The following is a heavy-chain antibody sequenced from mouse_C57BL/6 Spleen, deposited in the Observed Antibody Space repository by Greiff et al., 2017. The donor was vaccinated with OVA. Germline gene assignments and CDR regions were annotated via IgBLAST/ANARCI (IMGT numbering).Heavy chain of an antibody. Sequence: VQLQQSGPELVKPGASVKISCKASGYTFTDYYMNWVKQSHGKSLEWIGDINPNNGGTSYNQKFKGKATLTVDKSSSTAYMELRSLTSEDSAVYYCARRTYYSNGGYFDVWGTGTTVTVSS. J-gene: IGHJ1*03. CDR3: ARRTYYSNGGYFDV. V-gene: IGHV1-26*01. D-gene: IGHD2-5*01. CDR1: GYTFTDYY. CDR2: INPNNGGT.